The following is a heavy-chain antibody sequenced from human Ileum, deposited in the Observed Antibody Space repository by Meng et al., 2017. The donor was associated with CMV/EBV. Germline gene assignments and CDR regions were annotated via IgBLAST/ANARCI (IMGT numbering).Heavy chain of an antibody. J-gene: IGHJ4*02. V-gene: IGHV3-23*01. CDR2: INDRGDKT. CDR3: AKRFGRGQVDY. D-gene: IGHD3-3*01. CDR1: GFTLRSYA. Sequence: SWGASGFTLRSYAMSWVRQAPGKGLEWVSGINDRGDKTYYPDSVRGRFTISRDNSKNTLYLQMNSLTVEDTAVYYCAKRFGRGQVDYWGQGTLVTVSS.